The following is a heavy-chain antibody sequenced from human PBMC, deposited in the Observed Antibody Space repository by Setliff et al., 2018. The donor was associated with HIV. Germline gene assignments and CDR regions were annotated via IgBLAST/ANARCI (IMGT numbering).Heavy chain of an antibody. D-gene: IGHD1-26*01. V-gene: IGHV1-18*01. CDR1: GYTFISYG. CDR3: ATDNREGVGTPYYFDY. CDR2: ISPYNGHT. Sequence: ASVKVSCKASGYTFISYGISWVRQAPGQGLEWMGWISPYNGHTNHAQKVQGRVTMTQDTSTDTAYMELTSLRSDDTAMYYCATDNREGVGTPYYFDYWGQGTQVTVSS. J-gene: IGHJ4*02.